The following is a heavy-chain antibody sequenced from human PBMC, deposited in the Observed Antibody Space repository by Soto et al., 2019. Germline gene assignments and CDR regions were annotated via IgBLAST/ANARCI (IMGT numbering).Heavy chain of an antibody. V-gene: IGHV1-46*01. J-gene: IGHJ4*02. CDR3: VREPPPGDGYNYRLDY. CDR1: GYTFTSYY. D-gene: IGHD5-12*01. CDR2: INPSGGST. Sequence: ASVKVSCKASGYTFTSYYMHWVRQAPGQGLEWMGIINPSGGSTSYAQKFQGRVTMTRDTSTSTVYMELSSLRSEDTAVYYCVREPPPGDGYNYRLDYWGQGTLVTVSS.